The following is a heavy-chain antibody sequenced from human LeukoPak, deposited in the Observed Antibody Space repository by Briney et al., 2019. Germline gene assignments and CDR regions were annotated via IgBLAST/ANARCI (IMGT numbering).Heavy chain of an antibody. Sequence: GGSLRLSCAASGFIVSGTYMSWVRQAPGKGLECVSVVDSGGSAFYADSVKGRFTISRHNSKKTLYLQMNSLRAEDTAIYYCTRESLSRSRAMDVWGQGTTVTVSS. V-gene: IGHV3-53*04. CDR3: TRESLSRSRAMDV. J-gene: IGHJ6*02. CDR1: GFIVSGTY. D-gene: IGHD6-6*01. CDR2: VDSGGSA.